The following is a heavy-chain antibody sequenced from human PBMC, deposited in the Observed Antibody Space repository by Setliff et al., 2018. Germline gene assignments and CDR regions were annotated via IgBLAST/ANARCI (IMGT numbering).Heavy chain of an antibody. CDR3: ARSPPTRGSGSGWYGDV. V-gene: IGHV1-18*01. D-gene: IGHD6-19*01. J-gene: IGHJ4*02. CDR1: GYNFITFG. CDR2: ISAYSGDT. Sequence: ASVKVSCKTSGYNFITFGISWVRQAPGQGLEWMGWISAYSGDTIYAQNIQGRVTLTTDTPTSTDYMQLRSLRSDDTAVYYCARSPPTRGSGSGWYGDVWGQGTLVTVSS.